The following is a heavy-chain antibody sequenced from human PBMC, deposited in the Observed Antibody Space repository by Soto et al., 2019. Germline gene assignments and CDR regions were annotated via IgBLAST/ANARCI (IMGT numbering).Heavy chain of an antibody. D-gene: IGHD5-12*01. J-gene: IGHJ4*02. CDR2: IIPIFGTP. Sequence: QGQLVQSGAEVKKPGSSVKVSCTASGVTFSRQDMRWVRQAPGQGLEWMGGIIPIFGTPQYAEKFQDRVTITADESTSTAYMELSSLTSEDTAVYYCATNEGRDGYIFDYWGQGTLVDVSA. CDR1: GVTFSRQD. V-gene: IGHV1-69*01. CDR3: ATNEGRDGYIFDY.